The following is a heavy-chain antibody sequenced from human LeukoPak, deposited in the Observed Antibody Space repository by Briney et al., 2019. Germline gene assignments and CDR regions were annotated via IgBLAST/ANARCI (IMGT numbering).Heavy chain of an antibody. Sequence: GGSPRLSCAASRFTFSNYVMHWVRQAPGKGLEWVAVISYDGSDKYYADSVKGRFTISRDNSKNTLYLQMNSLRAEDTAVYYCAKDPRRYSRTGGYFDYWGQGTLVTVFS. V-gene: IGHV3-30*18. D-gene: IGHD6-13*01. J-gene: IGHJ4*02. CDR2: ISYDGSDK. CDR1: RFTFSNYV. CDR3: AKDPRRYSRTGGYFDY.